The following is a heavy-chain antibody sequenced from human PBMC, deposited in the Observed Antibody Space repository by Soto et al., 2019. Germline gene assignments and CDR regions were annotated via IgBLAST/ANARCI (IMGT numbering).Heavy chain of an antibody. CDR1: GLSFSDYP. D-gene: IGHD1-26*01. Sequence: PGGSLRLSCAVSGLSFSDYPMDWVRQAPGKGLEWVSRISGSTLSTNYADSVKGRFTISRDNSNNTLYLEMSSLRGEDTAVYYCAKPQSGSYYAAFDVWGQGTTVTVSS. J-gene: IGHJ3*01. CDR2: ISGSTLST. CDR3: AKPQSGSYYAAFDV. V-gene: IGHV3-23*01.